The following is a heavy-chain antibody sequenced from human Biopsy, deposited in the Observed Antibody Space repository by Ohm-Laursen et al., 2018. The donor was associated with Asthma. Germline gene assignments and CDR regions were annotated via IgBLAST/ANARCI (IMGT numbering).Heavy chain of an antibody. Sequence: TLSLTCTVSGGSINNFYWSWIRQPPGKGLESIGHVYYSGSTNYNPSLKSRVTISIDASKNQFSLELTSVTAADTAVYYCARGVDRVTGLLDHLDSWGQGTLVTVSS. D-gene: IGHD2-21*02. CDR2: VYYSGST. CDR3: ARGVDRVTGLLDHLDS. J-gene: IGHJ4*02. CDR1: GGSINNFY. V-gene: IGHV4-59*01.